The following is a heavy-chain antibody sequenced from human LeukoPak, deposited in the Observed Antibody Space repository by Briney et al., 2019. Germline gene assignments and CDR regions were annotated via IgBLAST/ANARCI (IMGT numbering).Heavy chain of an antibody. J-gene: IGHJ4*02. CDR2: IIPIFGTA. V-gene: IGHV1-69*13. Sequence: GASVKVSCKASGGTFSSYAISWVRQAPGQGLEWMGGIIPIFGTANYAQKFQGRVTITADESTSTAYMELSSLRSEDTAVYYCARDQLRVANYFDYWGQGTLVTVSS. CDR3: ARDQLRVANYFDY. CDR1: GGTFSSYA.